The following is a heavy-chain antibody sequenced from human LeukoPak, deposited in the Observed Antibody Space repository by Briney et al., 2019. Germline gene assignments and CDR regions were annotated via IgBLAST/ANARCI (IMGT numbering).Heavy chain of an antibody. V-gene: IGHV4-38-2*01. D-gene: IGHD2-2*01. CDR3: ARSKCGSTSCYGGNWFDP. Sequence: SETLSLTCAVSGYSISTGYYWGWIRQPPGKGLEWIGTINNSGSTYYNPSLKSRVTISVDTSKNQFSLKLSSVTAADTALYYCARSKCGSTSCYGGNWFDPWGQGTLVTVSS. CDR1: GYSISTGYY. CDR2: INNSGST. J-gene: IGHJ5*02.